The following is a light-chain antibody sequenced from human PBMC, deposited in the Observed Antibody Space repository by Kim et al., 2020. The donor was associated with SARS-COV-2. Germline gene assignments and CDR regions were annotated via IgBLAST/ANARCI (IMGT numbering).Light chain of an antibody. V-gene: IGKV1-27*01. CDR3: QKYNSAPYT. CDR2: AAS. CDR1: QGISNY. J-gene: IGKJ2*01. Sequence: SASVGDRVTITCRTSQGISNYLAWYQQNPGKVPELLIYAASALQSGVPSRFSGSGSGTDFTLTNSSLQPEDVATYYCQKYNSAPYTFGQGTKLEI.